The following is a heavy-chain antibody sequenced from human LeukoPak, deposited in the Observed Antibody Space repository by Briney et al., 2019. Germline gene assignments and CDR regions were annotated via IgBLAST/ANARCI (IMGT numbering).Heavy chain of an antibody. CDR2: IIPILGIA. CDR1: GGTFSSYA. Sequence: GSSVKVSCKASGGTFSSYAISWVRQAPGQGLEWMGRIIPILGIANYAQKFQGRVTITADKSTSTAYMELSSLRSEDTAVYYCARDSWGYSSSWKVDYWGQGTLVTVSS. J-gene: IGHJ4*02. V-gene: IGHV1-69*04. D-gene: IGHD6-13*01. CDR3: ARDSWGYSSSWKVDY.